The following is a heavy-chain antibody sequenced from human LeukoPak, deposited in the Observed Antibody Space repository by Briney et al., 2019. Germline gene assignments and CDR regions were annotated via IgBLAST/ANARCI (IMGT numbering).Heavy chain of an antibody. CDR2: IIPIFGTA. CDR3: ARGVVVPAASSPGYYYYMDV. V-gene: IGHV1-69*13. D-gene: IGHD2-2*01. J-gene: IGHJ6*03. Sequence: GASVKVSCKASGGTFSSYAISWVRQAPGQGLEWMGGIIPIFGTANYAQKFQGRVTITADESTSTAYMELSSLRSEDTAVYYCARGVVVPAASSPGYYYYMDVWGKGTTVTVSS. CDR1: GGTFSSYA.